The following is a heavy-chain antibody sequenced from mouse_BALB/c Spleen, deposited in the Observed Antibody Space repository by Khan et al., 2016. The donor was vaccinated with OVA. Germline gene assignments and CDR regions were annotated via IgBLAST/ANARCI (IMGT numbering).Heavy chain of an antibody. CDR3: TRAYYRYDGYYAMDY. Sequence: QVQLKESGPGLVAPSQSLSITCTVSGFSLSRYNVHWVRQPPGKGLEWLGMIWGGGGTDYTLALKSRLSISKDDPKRQVFLKMNSLQTDDTAMYYCTRAYYRYDGYYAMDYWGQGTSVTVSS. CDR1: GFSLSRYN. CDR2: IWGGGGT. J-gene: IGHJ4*01. D-gene: IGHD2-14*01. V-gene: IGHV2-6-4*01.